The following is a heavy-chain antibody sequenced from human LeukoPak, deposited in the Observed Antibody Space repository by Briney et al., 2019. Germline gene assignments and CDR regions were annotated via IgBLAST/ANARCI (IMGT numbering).Heavy chain of an antibody. CDR1: RGSITTSN. CDR3: TRERLGLPVDY. CDR2: IYYSGST. D-gene: IGHD3-16*01. Sequence: SETLSLSSTLPRGSITTSNWCSIWQTPGKGLEWIGYIYYSGSTNYNPSLKSRVTMSADTSKNQLSLKLNTVTASETAVYYCTRERLGLPVDYWGRGTLVTVSS. J-gene: IGHJ4*02. V-gene: IGHV4-59*01.